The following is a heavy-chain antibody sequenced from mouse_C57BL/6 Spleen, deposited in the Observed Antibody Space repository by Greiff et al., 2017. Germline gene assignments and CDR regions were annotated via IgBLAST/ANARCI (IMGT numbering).Heavy chain of an antibody. Sequence: EVQLVESGGGLVQSGRSLRLSCATSGFTFSDFYMEWVRPAPGKGLEWIAASRNKANDYTTEYSASVKGRFIVSRDTSQSILYLQMNALRAEDTAIYYCARDAFWGQGTLVTVSA. CDR2: SRNKANDYTT. CDR3: ARDAF. CDR1: GFTFSDFY. J-gene: IGHJ3*01. V-gene: IGHV7-1*01.